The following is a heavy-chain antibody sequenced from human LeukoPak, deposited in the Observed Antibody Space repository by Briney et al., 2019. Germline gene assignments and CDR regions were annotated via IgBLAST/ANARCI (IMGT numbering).Heavy chain of an antibody. J-gene: IGHJ4*02. CDR1: GGSINSYY. CDR2: IYYSGST. CDR3: ARRKDYLDY. D-gene: IGHD1-14*01. Sequence: SETLSLTCTVSGGSINSYYWSWIRQPPGKGLEWIGYIYYSGSTNYNPSLKSRVTISVDTSNNQFSLGLSSVTAADTAVYYCARRKDYLDYWGQGTLVTVSS. V-gene: IGHV4-59*12.